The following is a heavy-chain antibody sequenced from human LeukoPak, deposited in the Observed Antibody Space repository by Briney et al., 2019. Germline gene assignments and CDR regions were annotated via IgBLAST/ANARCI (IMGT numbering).Heavy chain of an antibody. CDR2: TRNKANSYTT. D-gene: IGHD1-26*01. V-gene: IGHV3-72*01. CDR1: GFTFSDHY. Sequence: GGSLRLSCAASGFTFSDHYMDWVCQAPGKGLEWVGRTRNKANSYTTEYAASVKGRFTISRDDSKNSLYLQMNSLKTEDTAVYYCARELLRDDAFDIWGQGTMVTVSS. J-gene: IGHJ3*02. CDR3: ARELLRDDAFDI.